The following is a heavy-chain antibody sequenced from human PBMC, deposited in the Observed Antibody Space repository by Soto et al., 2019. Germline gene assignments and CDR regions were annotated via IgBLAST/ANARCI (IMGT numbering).Heavy chain of an antibody. Sequence: GSLRLSCAASGFTFSTYGMSWVRQAPGKGLEWVSGISASGGSTYYADSVKGRFTISRDNSKSTMYLQMNSLRAEDTALYYCAKSNRTTAPFDYWGLGTLVTVAS. CDR3: AKSNRTTAPFDY. CDR2: ISASGGST. J-gene: IGHJ4*02. CDR1: GFTFSTYG. D-gene: IGHD4-4*01. V-gene: IGHV3-23*01.